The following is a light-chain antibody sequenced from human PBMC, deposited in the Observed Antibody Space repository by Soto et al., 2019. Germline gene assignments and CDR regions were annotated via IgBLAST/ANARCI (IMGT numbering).Light chain of an antibody. CDR3: QQRSNWPPLT. V-gene: IGKV3-11*01. CDR2: DAS. CDR1: QSIRSY. Sequence: EIVLTQSPATLSLSPGERATLSCRASQSIRSYLAWYQQKPGQAPRLLIYDASNRATGIPARFSGSGSGTDFTLTISSLEPEDFAVYYCQQRSNWPPLTFGQGTKVEIK. J-gene: IGKJ1*01.